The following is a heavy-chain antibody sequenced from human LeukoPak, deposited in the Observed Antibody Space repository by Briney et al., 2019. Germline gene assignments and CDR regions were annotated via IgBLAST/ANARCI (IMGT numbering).Heavy chain of an antibody. J-gene: IGHJ6*03. D-gene: IGHD2-2*01. V-gene: IGHV4-59*01. CDR1: GGSISSYY. CDR2: IYYSGST. CDR3: ASCAGTSCYYYYYMDV. Sequence: PSETLSLTCTVSGGSISSYYWSWIRQPPGKGLEWIGYIYYSGSTNYKPSLKSRVTISVDTSKNQFSLKLSSVTAADTAVYYCASCAGTSCYYYYYMDVWGKGTTVTVSS.